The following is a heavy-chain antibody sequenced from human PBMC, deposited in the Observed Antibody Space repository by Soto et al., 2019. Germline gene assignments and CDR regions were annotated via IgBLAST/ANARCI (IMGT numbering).Heavy chain of an antibody. CDR1: GFTFSSYA. Sequence: GGSLRLSCAASGFTFSSYAMHWVRQAPGKGLEYVSAISSNGGSTYYANSVKGRFTISRENSKNTLYLQMGSLRAEDMAVYYCARDGGGGYCSSTSCRVFDYWGQGTLVTVSS. CDR2: ISSNGGST. J-gene: IGHJ4*02. CDR3: ARDGGGGYCSSTSCRVFDY. D-gene: IGHD2-2*01. V-gene: IGHV3-64*01.